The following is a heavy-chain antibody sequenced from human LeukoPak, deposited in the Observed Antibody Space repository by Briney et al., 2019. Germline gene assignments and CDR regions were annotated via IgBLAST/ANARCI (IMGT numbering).Heavy chain of an antibody. CDR1: GYTFTSYG. Sequence: ASVKVSCKASGYTFTSYGIRWVRQAPGQGLEWMGWISAYNGNTNYAQKLQGRVTMTTDTSTSTAYMEVRSLRSDDTAVYYCARDVWSGYYQYYYYYGMDVWGQGTTVTVSS. J-gene: IGHJ6*02. D-gene: IGHD3-3*01. V-gene: IGHV1-18*01. CDR2: ISAYNGNT. CDR3: ARDVWSGYYQYYYYYGMDV.